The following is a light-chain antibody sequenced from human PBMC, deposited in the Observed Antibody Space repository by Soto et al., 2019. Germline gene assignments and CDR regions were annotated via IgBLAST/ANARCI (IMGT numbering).Light chain of an antibody. CDR2: QVT. V-gene: IGLV2-14*01. CDR1: SSDVGGYIY. CDR3: TSFSSSTSLYV. Sequence: QSALAQPPSASGSPGQSVTISCTGTSSDVGGYIYVSWYQQLPGKAPKLMIYQVTIRPSGISNRFSGSKSGNTASLTISGLQAEDEADYYCTSFSSSTSLYVFGTGTKVTVL. J-gene: IGLJ1*01.